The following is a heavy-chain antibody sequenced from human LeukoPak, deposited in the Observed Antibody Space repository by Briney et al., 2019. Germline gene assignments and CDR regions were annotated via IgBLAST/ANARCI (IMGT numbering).Heavy chain of an antibody. CDR3: AKDVDTAMNGVDY. D-gene: IGHD5-18*01. V-gene: IGHV3-30*02. CDR2: IRYDGSNK. CDR1: GFTFSSYG. J-gene: IGHJ4*02. Sequence: PGGSLRLSCAASGFTFSSYGMPWVRQAPGKGLEWVAFIRYDGSNKCYADSVKGRFTISRDNSKNTLYLQMNSLRAEDTAVYYCAKDVDTAMNGVDYWGQGTLVTVSS.